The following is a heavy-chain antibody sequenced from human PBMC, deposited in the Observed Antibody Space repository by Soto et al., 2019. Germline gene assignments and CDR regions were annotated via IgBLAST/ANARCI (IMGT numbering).Heavy chain of an antibody. CDR2: INSDGSST. D-gene: IGHD6-13*01. J-gene: IGHJ3*02. V-gene: IGHV3-74*01. CDR3: AREAAAGFDAFDI. CDR1: GFTFSSYW. Sequence: GGSLRLSCAAPGFTFSSYWMHWVRQAPGKGLVWVSRINSDGSSTSYADSVKGRFTISRDNAKNTLYLQMNSLRAEDTAVYYCAREAAAGFDAFDIWGQGTMVTVSS.